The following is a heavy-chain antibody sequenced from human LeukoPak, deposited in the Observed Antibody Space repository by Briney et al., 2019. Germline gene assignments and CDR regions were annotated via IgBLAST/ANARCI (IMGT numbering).Heavy chain of an antibody. J-gene: IGHJ4*02. V-gene: IGHV4-59*01. Sequence: PSETLSLTCTVAGGSISSYYWSWIRQPPGKGLGWIAYIFYSGSTNYNPSLKSRVTISVDTSKNQFSLRLSSVTAADTAVYYCARNGYSGYGFFDYWGQGTLVTVSS. D-gene: IGHD5-12*01. CDR1: GGSISSYY. CDR3: ARNGYSGYGFFDY. CDR2: IFYSGST.